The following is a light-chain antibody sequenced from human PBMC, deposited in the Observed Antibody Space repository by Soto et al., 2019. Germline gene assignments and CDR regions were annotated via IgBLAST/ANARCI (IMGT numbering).Light chain of an antibody. V-gene: IGKV1-12*01. Sequence: DIQMTQSPSSVSASIGDRVTIACRASQSIGTGLVWYQQKAGKAPRLLIYAASNLQSGVPSRFSGSGSGTDLPLTISSLQPEDFATYYCQQSESFPRTFGGGTKVDIK. CDR1: QSIGTG. CDR3: QQSESFPRT. J-gene: IGKJ4*01. CDR2: AAS.